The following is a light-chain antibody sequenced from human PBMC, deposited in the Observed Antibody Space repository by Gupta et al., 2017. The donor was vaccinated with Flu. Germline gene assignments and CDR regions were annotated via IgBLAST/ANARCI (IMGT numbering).Light chain of an antibody. CDR1: ALPKKY. CDR2: EDT. Sequence: GQTARITCSGDALPKKYAYWYQQKSGQAPVLVIYEDTKRPSGIHEKFSGSSSGTRATMTISGAQGEDEGDYYCYSTDSSGDHGVFGGGTKLTVL. V-gene: IGLV3-10*01. CDR3: YSTDSSGDHGV. J-gene: IGLJ3*02.